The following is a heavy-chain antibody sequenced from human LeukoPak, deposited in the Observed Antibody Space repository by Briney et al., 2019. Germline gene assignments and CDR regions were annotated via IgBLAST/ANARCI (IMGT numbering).Heavy chain of an antibody. Sequence: SETLSLTCAVSGGSISSSNWWRWVRQPPGKGLEWIGDVYQSGSTNFNPSLKSRVSMSVDKSKNQFSLNLSSVTAADTAVYYCAQFSSHSDRLADYWGQGTLVTVSS. CDR3: AQFSSHSDRLADY. J-gene: IGHJ4*02. CDR1: GGSISSSNW. D-gene: IGHD6-6*01. CDR2: VYQSGST. V-gene: IGHV4-4*02.